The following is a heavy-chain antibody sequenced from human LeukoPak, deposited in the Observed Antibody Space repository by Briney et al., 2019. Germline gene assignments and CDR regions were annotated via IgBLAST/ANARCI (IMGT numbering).Heavy chain of an antibody. CDR1: GGSISTGSYF. J-gene: IGHJ4*02. CDR3: ARHQRSLTADY. V-gene: IGHV4-39*01. D-gene: IGHD2-21*02. Sequence: SETLSLTCTVSGGSISTGSYFWGWIRQPPGKGLEWIGSFYYSGTTYDNPSLKSRVTISVDTSKNQFSLKLSSVTAADTAVFYCARHQRSLTADYWGQGTLVTVSS. CDR2: FYYSGTT.